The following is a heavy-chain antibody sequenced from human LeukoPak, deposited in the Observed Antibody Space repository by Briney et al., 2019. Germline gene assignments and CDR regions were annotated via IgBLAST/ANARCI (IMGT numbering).Heavy chain of an antibody. D-gene: IGHD3-9*01. Sequence: ASVKVSCKASGYTFTSYGISWVRQAPGQGLEWMGWISAYNGNTNYAQKLQGRVTMTTDTSTTTAYMELRSLRSDDTAVYYCAMNYDILTGSMEGDAFDIWGQGTMVTVSS. V-gene: IGHV1-18*04. CDR2: ISAYNGNT. J-gene: IGHJ3*02. CDR3: AMNYDILTGSMEGDAFDI. CDR1: GYTFTSYG.